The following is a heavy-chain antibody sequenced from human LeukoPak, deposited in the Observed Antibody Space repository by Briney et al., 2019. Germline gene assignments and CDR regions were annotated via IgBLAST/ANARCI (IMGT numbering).Heavy chain of an antibody. CDR2: LYTSGST. CDR1: GFAVSSNY. D-gene: IGHD3-16*01. Sequence: PGGSLRLSCAASGFAVSSNYMSWVRQAPGKGLEWVSVLYTSGSTYYADSVKGRFTISRHNSNNTLYLQMNSVRAEDTAVYFCARALAWGSYSDYWGQGILVTVSS. J-gene: IGHJ4*02. CDR3: ARALAWGSYSDY. V-gene: IGHV3-53*04.